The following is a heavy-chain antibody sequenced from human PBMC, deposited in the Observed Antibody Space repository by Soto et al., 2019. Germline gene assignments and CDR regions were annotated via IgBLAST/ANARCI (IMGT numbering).Heavy chain of an antibody. J-gene: IGHJ6*02. CDR3: AKERIPQLWLYGLDV. Sequence: EVQLVESGGGLVQPGRSLRLSCAASGFTFDDYAMHWVRQVPGKGLEWVSGISWNSGSLGYADSVKGRFTISRDNAKNSLYLDMYSLRAEDTDLYYGAKERIPQLWLYGLDVWGQGTTVTVSS. D-gene: IGHD5-18*01. V-gene: IGHV3-9*01. CDR1: GFTFDDYA. CDR2: ISWNSGSL.